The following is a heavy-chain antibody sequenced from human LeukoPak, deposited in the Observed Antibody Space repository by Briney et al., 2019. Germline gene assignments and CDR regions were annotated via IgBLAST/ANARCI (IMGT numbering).Heavy chain of an antibody. V-gene: IGHV4-34*01. CDR2: INHSGST. Sequence: KASETLSLTCAVYGGSFSGYYWSWIRQPPGKGLEWIGEINHSGSTNYNPSLKSRVTISVDTSKNQFSLKLSSVTAADTAVYYCARAYQPDTGTIDYWGQGTLVTVSS. CDR1: GGSFSGYY. D-gene: IGHD1/OR15-1a*01. J-gene: IGHJ4*02. CDR3: ARAYQPDTGTIDY.